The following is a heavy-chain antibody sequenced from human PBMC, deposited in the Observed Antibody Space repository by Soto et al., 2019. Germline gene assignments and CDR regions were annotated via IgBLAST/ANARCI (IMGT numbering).Heavy chain of an antibody. Sequence: SVKVSCKASGGTFSSYAISWVRQAPGQGLEWMGGIIPIFGTANYAQKFQGRVTITADESTSTAYMELSSLRSEDTAVYYCARAYKAYSSSWYFDYWGQGTLVTVSS. J-gene: IGHJ4*02. D-gene: IGHD6-13*01. CDR1: GGTFSSYA. CDR2: IIPIFGTA. CDR3: ARAYKAYSSSWYFDY. V-gene: IGHV1-69*13.